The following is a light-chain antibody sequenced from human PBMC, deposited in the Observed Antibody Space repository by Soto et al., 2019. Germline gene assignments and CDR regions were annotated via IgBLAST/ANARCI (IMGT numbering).Light chain of an antibody. Sequence: QSVLTQPASVSGSPGQSITISCAGTGSDVGAYNLVSWYQQHPGKAPKLIICDVNTRPSGISNRFCGSKAGDTASLTISGLQAEDEADYFCCSYAGTVAYVFGTGTKVTVL. V-gene: IGLV2-23*02. CDR2: DVN. J-gene: IGLJ1*01. CDR1: GSDVGAYNL. CDR3: CSYAGTVAYV.